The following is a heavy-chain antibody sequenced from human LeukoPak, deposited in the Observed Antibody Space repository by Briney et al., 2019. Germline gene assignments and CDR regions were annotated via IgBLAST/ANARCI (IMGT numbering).Heavy chain of an antibody. CDR2: ISNNSGIT. V-gene: IGHV3-23*01. D-gene: IGHD3-10*01. Sequence: GGSLRLSCAASGFTFSNYGMSWVRQAPGKGLEWVSGISNNSGITYYADSVKGRFTISRDNSKNTLYLQMNSLRAEDTALYYFAKAHSYGSGSYQVEYWGEGDLVTVSS. J-gene: IGHJ4*02. CDR1: GFTFSNYG. CDR3: AKAHSYGSGSYQVEY.